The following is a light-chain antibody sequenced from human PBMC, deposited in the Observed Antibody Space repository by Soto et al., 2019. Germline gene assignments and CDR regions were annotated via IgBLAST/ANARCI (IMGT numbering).Light chain of an antibody. Sequence: EMVMTQSPVTLSVSPGERATLSCRASQSVNSKLAWYQQKPGQAPRLLIYGASTRAAGIPDRFSGSGSGTDFTLTISSLQSEDFAFYYCQQYDDWPGYTFGQGTKLEIK. V-gene: IGKV3-15*01. J-gene: IGKJ2*01. CDR2: GAS. CDR3: QQYDDWPGYT. CDR1: QSVNSK.